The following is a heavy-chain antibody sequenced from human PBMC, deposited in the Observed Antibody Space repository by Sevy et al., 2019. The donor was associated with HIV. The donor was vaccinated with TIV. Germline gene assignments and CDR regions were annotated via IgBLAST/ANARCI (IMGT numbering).Heavy chain of an antibody. J-gene: IGHJ6*02. D-gene: IGHD3-22*01. CDR3: ASSDATSRFGYYYFAMDF. Sequence: GGSLRLSCAVSGFTFNTYNMNWVRQAPGKGLEWVSYISYTSTTIYYADSVRGRFTISRDNAKNTLYLQRNSLRDEDTAVYYCASSDATSRFGYYYFAMDFWGQGTSVTVSS. V-gene: IGHV3-48*02. CDR2: ISYTSTTI. CDR1: GFTFNTYN.